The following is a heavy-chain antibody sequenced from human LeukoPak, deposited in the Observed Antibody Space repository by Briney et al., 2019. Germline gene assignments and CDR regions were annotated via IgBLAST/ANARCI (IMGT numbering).Heavy chain of an antibody. CDR3: AKDRITMVRGVPSWFDP. V-gene: IGHV3-23*01. D-gene: IGHD3-10*01. J-gene: IGHJ5*02. CDR1: GFTFSSYS. CDR2: ISGSGGST. Sequence: GGSLRLSCAASGFTFSSYSMNWVRQAPGKGLEWVSAISGSGGSTYYADSVKGRVTISRDNSKNTLYLQMNSLRAEDTAVYYCAKDRITMVRGVPSWFDPWGQGTLVTVSS.